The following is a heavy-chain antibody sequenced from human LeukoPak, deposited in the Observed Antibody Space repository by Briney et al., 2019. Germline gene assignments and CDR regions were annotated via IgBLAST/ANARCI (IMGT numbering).Heavy chain of an antibody. CDR3: ARAGSYNWNDLRRFDY. D-gene: IGHD1-1*01. CDR1: GFTVSSNY. V-gene: IGHV3-53*01. Sequence: GVSLRLSCAACGFTVSSNYMSWVREAPGKGLEWVSVIYSGGSTYYADSVEGRFTISRDNSKNTLYLQMNSLRAEDTAVYYCARAGSYNWNDLRRFDYWGQGTLVTVSS. J-gene: IGHJ4*02. CDR2: IYSGGST.